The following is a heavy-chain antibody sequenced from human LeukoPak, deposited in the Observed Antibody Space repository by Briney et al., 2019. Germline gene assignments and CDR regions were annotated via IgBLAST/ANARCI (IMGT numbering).Heavy chain of an antibody. J-gene: IGHJ5*02. CDR2: IKQDGSRK. CDR1: WFTFSNYL. CDR3: ASTNCRGGTTGYNWFDP. D-gene: IGHD2-15*01. Sequence: GGALRLSCAAPWFTFSNYLMTLGRQAPGEGLGGVAHIKQDGSRKFYVDSVKGRFTISRDNAKNSLYLQMSSLRVEDTAVYYCASTNCRGGTTGYNWFDPWGQGTLVTVSS. V-gene: IGHV3-7*03.